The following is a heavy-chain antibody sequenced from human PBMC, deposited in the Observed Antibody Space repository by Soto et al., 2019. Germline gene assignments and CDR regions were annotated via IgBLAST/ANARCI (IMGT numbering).Heavy chain of an antibody. CDR2: IGTAGDT. CDR1: GFTFSSYD. J-gene: IGHJ6*02. D-gene: IGHD6-6*01. V-gene: IGHV3-13*01. CDR3: AREYSSSNSYYYGMDV. Sequence: GGSLRLSCAASGFTFSSYDMHWVRQATGKGLEWVSAIGTAGDTYYPGSVKGRFTISRENAKNSLYLQMNSLRAEDTAVYYCAREYSSSNSYYYGMDVWGQGTTVTVSS.